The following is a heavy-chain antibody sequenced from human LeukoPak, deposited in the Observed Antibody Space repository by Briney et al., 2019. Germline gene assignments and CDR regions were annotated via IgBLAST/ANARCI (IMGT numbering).Heavy chain of an antibody. D-gene: IGHD3-16*01. CDR1: GFTLSSHS. Sequence: QPGGSLRLSCAASGFTLSSHSMSWVRQAPGKGLEWVANIKQDGSEKYYVDSVKGRFTISRDNAKNSLYLQMNSLRAEDTAVYYCARDLGEPMDYWGQGTLVTVSS. V-gene: IGHV3-7*01. J-gene: IGHJ4*02. CDR3: ARDLGEPMDY. CDR2: IKQDGSEK.